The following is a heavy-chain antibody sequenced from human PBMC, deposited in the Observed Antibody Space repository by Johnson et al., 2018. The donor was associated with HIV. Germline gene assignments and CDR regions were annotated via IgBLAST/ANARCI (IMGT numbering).Heavy chain of an antibody. CDR2: IGTAGDT. Sequence: VRLVESGGGLVQPGGSLRLSCAASGFTFSSYDMHWVRQATGKGLEWVSAIGTAGDTYYPGSVKGRFTISRENAKNSLYLQMNSLRAEDTAVYYCARHPTIPDGFDIWGQWTMVTVSS. J-gene: IGHJ3*02. D-gene: IGHD5-24*01. V-gene: IGHV3-13*01. CDR3: ARHPTIPDGFDI. CDR1: GFTFSSYD.